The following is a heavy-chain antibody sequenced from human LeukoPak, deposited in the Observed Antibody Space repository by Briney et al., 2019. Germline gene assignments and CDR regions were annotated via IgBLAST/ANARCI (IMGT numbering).Heavy chain of an antibody. CDR1: GFTFSSYW. Sequence: GGSLRLSCAASGFTFSSYWMAWVRQAPGKGLEWVANIKRDETEKFYVDSVTGRFTISRDNAKNSLYLQMNSLRAEDTAVYYCARALYYPNHNWFDPWGQGTLVTVSS. J-gene: IGHJ5*02. CDR3: ARALYYPNHNWFDP. D-gene: IGHD3-10*01. V-gene: IGHV3-7*01. CDR2: IKRDETEK.